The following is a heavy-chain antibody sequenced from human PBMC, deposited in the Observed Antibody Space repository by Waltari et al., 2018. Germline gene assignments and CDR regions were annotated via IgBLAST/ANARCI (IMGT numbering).Heavy chain of an antibody. Sequence: QLQLQESGPGLVKPSETLSPTCFVSGDSMNSRSYSWGWIRQCPGRGLEWVGQMYITGLSEYNPSLRSRVSISIDRSKSQFSLTLTSLTAADTAVYHCARLDPNGFDDSWGQGTLVTVST. CDR1: GDSMNSRSYS. D-gene: IGHD2-8*01. J-gene: IGHJ4*02. V-gene: IGHV4-39*01. CDR2: MYITGLS. CDR3: ARLDPNGFDDS.